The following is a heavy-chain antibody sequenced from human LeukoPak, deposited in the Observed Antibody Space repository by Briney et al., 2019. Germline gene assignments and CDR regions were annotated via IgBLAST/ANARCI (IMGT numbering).Heavy chain of an antibody. J-gene: IGHJ4*02. Sequence: PSEPLSLTCAVSGASISSSIDYGGWVRQSRGKGLEWIGNIYSSGNTYYNASLKSRVPMYIDTSTTQSSLNLSSVTAADTAMYYCAKSSGYGLIDYWGQGTLVTVSS. CDR2: IYSSGNT. CDR1: GASISSSIDY. V-gene: IGHV4-39*01. CDR3: AKSSGYGLIDY. D-gene: IGHD5-12*01.